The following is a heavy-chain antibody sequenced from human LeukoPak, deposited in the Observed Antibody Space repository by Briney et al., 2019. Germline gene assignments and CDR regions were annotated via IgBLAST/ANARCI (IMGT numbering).Heavy chain of an antibody. V-gene: IGHV3-20*04. CDR1: GFILDNYA. CDR3: ARDWGVTTVTTPFEI. CDR2: INWNGGST. Sequence: GGSLRLSCAASGFILDNYAMSWVRQAPGKGLEWVSAINWNGGSTTYADSVKGRFTISRDNAKNSLYLQMNSLRPEDTAFYYCARDWGVTTVTTPFEIWGQGTMVAVSS. D-gene: IGHD4-17*01. J-gene: IGHJ3*02.